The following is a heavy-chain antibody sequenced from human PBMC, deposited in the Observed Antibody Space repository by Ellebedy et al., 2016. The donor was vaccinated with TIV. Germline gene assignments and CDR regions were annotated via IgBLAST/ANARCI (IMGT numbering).Heavy chain of an antibody. J-gene: IGHJ2*01. CDR2: VTHDGGANDGGTK. CDR1: GFTFRNYG. V-gene: IGHV3-33*03. Sequence: GGSLRLSXSASGFTFRNYGMLWVRQAPGKGLEWVAVVTHDGGANDGGTKYYGDSVKGRFTISRDNSKNTLYLQMISLRAEDTALYYCAKDDHPSTDWYFDLWGRGTLVTVSS. CDR3: AKDDHPSTDWYFDL. D-gene: IGHD1-26*01.